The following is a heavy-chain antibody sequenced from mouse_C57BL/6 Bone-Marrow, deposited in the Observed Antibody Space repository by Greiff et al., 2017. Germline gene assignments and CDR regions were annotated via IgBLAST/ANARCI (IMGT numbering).Heavy chain of an antibody. J-gene: IGHJ4*01. CDR1: GFTFSNYW. CDR2: IRLKSDNYAT. D-gene: IGHD1-1*01. V-gene: IGHV6-3*01. Sequence: EVKLEESGGGLVQPGGSMKLSCVASGFTFSNYWMNWVRQSPEKGLEWVAQIRLKSDNYATHYAESVKGRFTISRDDSKSSVYLQMNNLRAEDTGIYYCTGAHYYGSSLYYYAMDYWGQGTSVTVSS. CDR3: TGAHYYGSSLYYYAMDY.